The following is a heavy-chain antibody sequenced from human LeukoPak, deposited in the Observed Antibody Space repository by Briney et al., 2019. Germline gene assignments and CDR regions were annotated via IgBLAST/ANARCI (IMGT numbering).Heavy chain of an antibody. CDR2: VKQDESEK. Sequence: PGGSLRLSCAASGFIFSSYWMSWVRQAPGKGLEWVANVKQDESEKYYVDSVKGRFTISRDNAKNSLYLQMNSLRAEDTAVYYCARAMIRGLQADAFDIWGQGTMVTVSS. D-gene: IGHD3-10*01. CDR3: ARAMIRGLQADAFDI. J-gene: IGHJ3*02. CDR1: GFIFSSYW. V-gene: IGHV3-7*01.